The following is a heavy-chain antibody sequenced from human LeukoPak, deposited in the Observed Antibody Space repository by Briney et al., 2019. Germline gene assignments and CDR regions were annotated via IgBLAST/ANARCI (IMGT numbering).Heavy chain of an antibody. CDR2: MNPNSGNT. J-gene: IGHJ4*02. V-gene: IGHV1-8*01. CDR3: ARGTPYSSSVVVEVGRDY. Sequence: ASVKVSCKASGYTFTSYDINWVRQAPGQGLEWMGWMNPNSGNTGYAQKFQGRVTMTRNTSISTAYMELSSLRSEDTAVYYCARGTPYSSSVVVEVGRDYWGQGTLVTVSS. D-gene: IGHD6-6*01. CDR1: GYTFTSYD.